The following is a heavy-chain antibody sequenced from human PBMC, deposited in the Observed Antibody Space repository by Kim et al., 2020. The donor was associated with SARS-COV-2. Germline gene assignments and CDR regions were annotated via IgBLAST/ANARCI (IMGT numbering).Heavy chain of an antibody. V-gene: IGHV3-11*06. D-gene: IGHD2-21*02. J-gene: IGHJ4*02. CDR3: ARGRPRALIVVVTVAPFDY. Sequence: RFTTSRDNAKNSLYLQMNSLRAEDTAVYYCARGRPRALIVVVTVAPFDYWGQGTLVTVSS.